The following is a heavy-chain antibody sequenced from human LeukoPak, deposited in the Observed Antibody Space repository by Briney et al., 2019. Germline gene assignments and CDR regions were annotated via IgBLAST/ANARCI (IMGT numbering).Heavy chain of an antibody. Sequence: QPGGSLRLSCAASGFTFSSYAMSWVRQAPGKGLEWVSAISGSGGSTYYADSVKGRFTISRDNSKNTLYLQMNSLRAEDTAVYYCAKESKYITIFGVANYFDYWGQGTLVTVSS. CDR2: ISGSGGST. V-gene: IGHV3-23*01. CDR3: AKESKYITIFGVANYFDY. CDR1: GFTFSSYA. D-gene: IGHD3-3*01. J-gene: IGHJ4*02.